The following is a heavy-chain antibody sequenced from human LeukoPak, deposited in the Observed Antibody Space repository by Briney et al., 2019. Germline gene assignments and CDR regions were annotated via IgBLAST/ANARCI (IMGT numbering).Heavy chain of an antibody. D-gene: IGHD1-26*01. CDR1: GYTFTNYD. V-gene: IGHV1-69*06. Sequence: SVKVSCKASGYTFTNYDINWVRQAPGQGLEWMGGIIPIFGTANYAQKFQGRVTITADKSTSTAYMELSSLRSEDTAVYYCARAHAGSPGGHYFDYWGQGTLVTVSS. CDR3: ARAHAGSPGGHYFDY. J-gene: IGHJ4*02. CDR2: IIPIFGTA.